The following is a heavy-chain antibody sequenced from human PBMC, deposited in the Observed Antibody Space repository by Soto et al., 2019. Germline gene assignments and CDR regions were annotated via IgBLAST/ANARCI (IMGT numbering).Heavy chain of an antibody. CDR1: GFTVSSNY. D-gene: IGHD6-19*01. CDR3: ARGYAVAVHYYGMDV. Sequence: PGGSLRLSCAASGFTVSSNYMSWVRQAPGKGLEWVSVIYSGGSTYYADSVKGRFTIPRDNSKNTLYLQMNSLRAEDTAVYYCARGYAVAVHYYGMDVWGQGTTVTVSS. CDR2: IYSGGST. J-gene: IGHJ6*02. V-gene: IGHV3-66*01.